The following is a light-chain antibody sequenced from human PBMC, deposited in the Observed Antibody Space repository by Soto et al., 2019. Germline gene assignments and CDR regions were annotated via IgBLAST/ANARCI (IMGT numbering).Light chain of an antibody. V-gene: IGLV1-40*01. Sequence: QSVLAQPPSVSGAPGQRVTISCTGSSSNIGANYDVRWYQQLPGSAPKLLIYGNNNRPSGVPDRFSGSKSGTSASLAITGLQAEYEADYYCQSYDSSLSGVLFGGGTKLAVL. CDR2: GNN. J-gene: IGLJ2*01. CDR3: QSYDSSLSGVL. CDR1: SSNIGANYD.